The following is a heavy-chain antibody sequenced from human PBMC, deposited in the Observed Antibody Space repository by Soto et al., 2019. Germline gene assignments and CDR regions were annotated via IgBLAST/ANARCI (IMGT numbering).Heavy chain of an antibody. J-gene: IGHJ4*02. CDR2: LYQGLSI. CDR3: ARHGGYYFDY. V-gene: IGHV4-34*01. D-gene: IGHD3-16*01. Sequence: QVQLQQWGAGLLKPSETLSLTCAVYSGSFSGYYWSWIRQPPGKGLEWIGELYQGLSIIYNPSLESRVIISGDSSKNQFSLKLRSVTAADTAVYYCARHGGYYFDYWGQGTLVTVSS. CDR1: SGSFSGYY.